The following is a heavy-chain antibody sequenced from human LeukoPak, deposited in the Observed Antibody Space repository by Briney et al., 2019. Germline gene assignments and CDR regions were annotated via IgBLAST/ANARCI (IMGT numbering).Heavy chain of an antibody. CDR1: GGSFSVYY. D-gene: IGHD6-19*01. J-gene: IGHJ1*01. V-gene: IGHV4-34*01. CDR3: ARDDSSGWYPEYFQH. CDR2: IYYSGST. Sequence: PSETLSLTCAVYGGSFSVYYWSWIRQPPGKGLEWIGSIYYSGSTYYNPSLKSRVTISVDTSKNQFSLKLSSVTAADTAVYYCARDDSSGWYPEYFQHWGQGTLVTVSS.